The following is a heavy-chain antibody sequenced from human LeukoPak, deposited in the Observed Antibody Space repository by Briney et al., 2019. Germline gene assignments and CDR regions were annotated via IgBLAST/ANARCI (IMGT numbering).Heavy chain of an antibody. CDR2: IYPGDYDT. Sequence: GESLKISCKGSGYRFTDYWIGWVRQMPGKGLEWMGIIYPGDYDTRYSTSFQGQVTISVDKSISTAYLQWSRLKASDSAIYYCARGDHIAAAADYWGQGTLVIVSS. D-gene: IGHD6-13*01. CDR1: GYRFTDYW. V-gene: IGHV5-51*01. J-gene: IGHJ4*02. CDR3: ARGDHIAAAADY.